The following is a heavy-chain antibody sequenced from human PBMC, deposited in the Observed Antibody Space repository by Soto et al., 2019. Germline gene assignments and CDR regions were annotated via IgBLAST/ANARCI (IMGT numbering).Heavy chain of an antibody. D-gene: IGHD3-22*01. Sequence: QVQLVQSGAEVKKPGASVKVSCKASGYRFISYGISWVRQAPGQGLEWMGWISAYNGDTSYAEKLQGRVTMTTDSSTRTAYMEMRSLRSDDTAIYYCARRDGSSGYYYGSFWGQGTLVTVSS. CDR2: ISAYNGDT. CDR3: ARRDGSSGYYYGSF. J-gene: IGHJ4*02. CDR1: GYRFISYG. V-gene: IGHV1-18*01.